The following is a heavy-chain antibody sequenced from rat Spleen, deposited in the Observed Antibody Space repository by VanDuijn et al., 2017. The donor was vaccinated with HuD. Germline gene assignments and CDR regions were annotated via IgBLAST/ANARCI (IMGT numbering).Heavy chain of an antibody. CDR2: INTDGGST. V-gene: IGHV5-58*01. D-gene: IGHD1-7*01. Sequence: EVQLVESGGGLVQPGRSMKLSCTASGFIFRNYYMAWIRQAPGKGLEWVSSINTDGGSTYYPDSVKGRFTISRDNAENTVYLQMNSLRSEDTATYYCAKENYYGFIFDFWGQGVMVTVSS. J-gene: IGHJ2*01. CDR3: AKENYYGFIFDF. CDR1: GFIFRNYY.